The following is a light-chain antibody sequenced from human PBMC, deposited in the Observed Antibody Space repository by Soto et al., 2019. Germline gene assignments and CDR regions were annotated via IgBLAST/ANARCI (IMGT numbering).Light chain of an antibody. Sequence: DIQMTQSPSTLSASVGDRVTITCRASQSISSWLAWYQQKPGKAPKLLIYKASILESGVPSRFSGSGSGTEFTLTISSLQPDDFATYYCQQYNSSSPLTFGGGTKVEIK. J-gene: IGKJ4*01. V-gene: IGKV1-5*03. CDR3: QQYNSSSPLT. CDR2: KAS. CDR1: QSISSW.